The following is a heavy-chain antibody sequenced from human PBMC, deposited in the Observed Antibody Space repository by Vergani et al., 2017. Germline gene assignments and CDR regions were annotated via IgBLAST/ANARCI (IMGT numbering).Heavy chain of an antibody. CDR3: ACGDYDCSGYYNLAGSFDY. V-gene: IGHV1-69*01. CDR2: IIPIFGTA. J-gene: IGHJ4*02. D-gene: IGHD3-22*01. Sequence: QVQLVQSGAEVKKPGSSVKVSCKASGGTFSSYAISWVRQAPGQGLEWMGGIIPIFGTANYAQKFQGRVTITADESTSTAYMELSSLRSEDTAVYYCACGDYDCSGYYNLAGSFDYWGQGTLVTVSS. CDR1: GGTFSSYA.